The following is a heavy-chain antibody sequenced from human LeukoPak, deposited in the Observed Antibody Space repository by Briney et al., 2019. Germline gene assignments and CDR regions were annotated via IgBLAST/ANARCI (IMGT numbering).Heavy chain of an antibody. CDR3: ARDMGAAAGS. Sequence: SETLSFTCTGSGGTISSGSYYWSWIRQPAGKRLEWIGRIYTSGSTNYNPSLKRRVTISVDTSRSQSSLELSPVTAADTAVYYCARDMGAAAGSCGRGTLGTVSS. D-gene: IGHD6-13*01. V-gene: IGHV4-61*02. J-gene: IGHJ4*02. CDR1: GGTISSGSYY. CDR2: IYTSGST.